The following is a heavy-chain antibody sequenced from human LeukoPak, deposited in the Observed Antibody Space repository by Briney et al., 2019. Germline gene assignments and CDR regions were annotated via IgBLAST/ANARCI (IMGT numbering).Heavy chain of an antibody. CDR3: VQDSGIAAAGMGGY. CDR1: GFTFSSYS. CDR2: ISSSSSYI. D-gene: IGHD6-13*01. J-gene: IGHJ4*02. Sequence: GGSLRLSCAASGFTFSSYSMNWIRQAPGKGLEWVSSISSSSSYIYYADSVKGRFTISRDNAKNSLYLQMNSLRAEDTAVYYCVQDSGIAAAGMGGYWGQGTLVTVSS. V-gene: IGHV3-21*01.